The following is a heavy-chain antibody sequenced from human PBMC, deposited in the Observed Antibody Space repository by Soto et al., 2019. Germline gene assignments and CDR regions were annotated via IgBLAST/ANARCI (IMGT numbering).Heavy chain of an antibody. CDR3: ARDQADTPLFMVS. CDR2: ISHDGNTQ. D-gene: IGHD3-10*01. J-gene: IGHJ5*02. Sequence: QTLMVESGGGVVQPGRSLRLACVASGFTFSNYGMNWVRQAPGKGPEWMAVISHDGNTQYYSDSVKGRFTISRDNPKNTLYLQMNSLRADDTAVYYCARDQADTPLFMVSWGQGTLVTVSS. CDR1: GFTFSNYG. V-gene: IGHV3-30*03.